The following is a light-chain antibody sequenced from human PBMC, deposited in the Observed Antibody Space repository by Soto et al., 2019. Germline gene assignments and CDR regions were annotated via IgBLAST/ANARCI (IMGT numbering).Light chain of an antibody. CDR3: QTWGTGIVV. V-gene: IGLV4-69*01. J-gene: IGLJ2*01. Sequence: QSVLTQSPSASASLGASVKLTFTLSSGHSSYAIAWHQQQPEKGPRYLMKLNSDGSHTKRDGIPDRFSGSSSGAERYLTISSLQSEDEADYYCQTWGTGIVVFGGGTKLTV. CDR1: SGHSSYA. CDR2: LNSDGSH.